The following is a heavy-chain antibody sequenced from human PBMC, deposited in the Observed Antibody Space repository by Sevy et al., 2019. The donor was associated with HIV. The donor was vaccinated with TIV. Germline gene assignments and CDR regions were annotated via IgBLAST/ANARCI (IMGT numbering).Heavy chain of an antibody. J-gene: IGHJ4*02. CDR1: GFTFSNYA. V-gene: IGHV3-33*01. D-gene: IGHD3-22*01. CDR3: ARGGYYYDNAAYYALDS. Sequence: SLRLSCAATGFTFSNYAMHWVRQAPGKGMEWVAIIWSDGAYQYHGDSVKGRFTISRDNSKNTLYLQMNNVRVEDTAVYYCARGGYYYDNAAYYALDSWGQGTLVTASS. CDR2: IWSDGAYQ.